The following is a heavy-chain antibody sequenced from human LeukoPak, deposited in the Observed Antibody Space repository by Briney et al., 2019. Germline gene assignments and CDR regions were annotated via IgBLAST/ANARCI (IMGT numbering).Heavy chain of an antibody. J-gene: IGHJ3*02. Sequence: SETLSLTCTVSGGSISSYYWSWIRQPPGKGLEWIGYIYHSGSTNYNPSLKSRVTISVDTSKNQFSLKLSSVTAADTAVYYCAREGYSTMYTAYAFDIWGQGTMVTVSS. CDR2: IYHSGST. D-gene: IGHD2-21*01. CDR3: AREGYSTMYTAYAFDI. V-gene: IGHV4-59*01. CDR1: GGSISSYY.